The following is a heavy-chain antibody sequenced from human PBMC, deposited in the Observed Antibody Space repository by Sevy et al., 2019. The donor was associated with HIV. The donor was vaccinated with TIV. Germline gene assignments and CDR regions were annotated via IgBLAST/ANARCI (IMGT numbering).Heavy chain of an antibody. V-gene: IGHV3-7*01. CDR2: IKQDGRVK. D-gene: IGHD3-22*01. J-gene: IGHJ3*01. CDR3: ARGTYYYDSGGYYHDAFDL. CDR1: GYTFSSYW. Sequence: GGSLRLSCVASSGYTFSSYWMSWVRQAPGKGLVWVANIKQDGRVKYYVDSVRGRFAISRDNAKNSLYLQMNTLRADDTALYYCARGTYYYDSGGYYHDAFDLWGQGAMVTVSS.